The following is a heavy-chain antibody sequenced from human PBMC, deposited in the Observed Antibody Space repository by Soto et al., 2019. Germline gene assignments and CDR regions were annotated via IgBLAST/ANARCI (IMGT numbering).Heavy chain of an antibody. Sequence: GGSLRLSCAASGFTFSSYAMHWVRQAPGKGLEWVAVISNDGSNKNYADSVKGRFTISRDNSKNTLYLQMNSLRAEDTAVYYCARVSRAMILVVITVSFDYWGQGTLVTSPQ. V-gene: IGHV3-30-3*01. J-gene: IGHJ4*02. D-gene: IGHD3-22*01. CDR2: ISNDGSNK. CDR3: ARVSRAMILVVITVSFDY. CDR1: GFTFSSYA.